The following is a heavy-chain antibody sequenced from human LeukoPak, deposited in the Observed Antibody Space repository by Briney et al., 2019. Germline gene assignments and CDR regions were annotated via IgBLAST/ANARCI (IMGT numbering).Heavy chain of an antibody. Sequence: PSETLSLTCTVAGGSISSGSYYWSWIRQPAGKGLEWIGRIYTSGSTNYNPSLKRLVTISVDPSKTQFSLKLTSVTAADTAVYYCPRLALRGAAYWYFDLWGRGTLVTVSS. J-gene: IGHJ2*01. CDR3: PRLALRGAAYWYFDL. V-gene: IGHV4-61*02. D-gene: IGHD2-15*01. CDR1: GGSISSGSYY. CDR2: IYTSGST.